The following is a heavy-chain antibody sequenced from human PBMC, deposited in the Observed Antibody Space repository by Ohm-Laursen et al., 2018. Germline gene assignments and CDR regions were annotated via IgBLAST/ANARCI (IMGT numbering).Heavy chain of an antibody. CDR1: GFTFSIYE. D-gene: IGHD3-16*01. CDR3: VRVFRSGDLL. V-gene: IGHV3-7*01. J-gene: IGHJ4*02. CDR2: IKQDGSEK. Sequence: GSLRLSCSASGFTFSIYEMNWVRQAPEKGLEWVANIKQDGSEKYYVDSVKGRFTISRDNAKNSLYLQMSSLRAEDTAVYYCVRVFRSGDLLRGQGTLVTVSS.